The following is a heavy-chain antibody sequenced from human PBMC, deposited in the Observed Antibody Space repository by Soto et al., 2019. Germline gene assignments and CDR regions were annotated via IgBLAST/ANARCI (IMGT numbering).Heavy chain of an antibody. V-gene: IGHV3-30*18. Sequence: GGSLRLSCAASGFTFSSYAMSWVRQAPGKGLEWVAVISYDGSNKYYADSVKGRFTISRDNSKNTLYLQMNSLRAEDTAVYYCAKDLAPYCSGGSCYYFDYWGQGTLVTVSS. CDR2: ISYDGSNK. CDR1: GFTFSSYA. J-gene: IGHJ4*02. D-gene: IGHD2-15*01. CDR3: AKDLAPYCSGGSCYYFDY.